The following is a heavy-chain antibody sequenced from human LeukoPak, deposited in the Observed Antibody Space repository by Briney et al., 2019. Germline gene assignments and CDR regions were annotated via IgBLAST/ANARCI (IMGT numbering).Heavy chain of an antibody. V-gene: IGHV4-34*01. CDR3: ARGVDYYGV. J-gene: IGHJ4*02. CDR2: INHSGST. Sequence: PSETLSLTCAVYGGSFSGNYWIWIRQPPGKGLEWIGEINHSGSTNYNPPLKSRVTISVDTSKKQFSLKLSSVTAADTAVYYCARGVDYYGVWGQGTLVTVSS. D-gene: IGHD3-10*01. CDR1: GGSFSGNY.